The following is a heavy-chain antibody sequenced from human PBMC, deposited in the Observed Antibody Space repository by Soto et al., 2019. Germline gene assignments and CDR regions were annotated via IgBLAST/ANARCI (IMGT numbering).Heavy chain of an antibody. CDR1: GGSISSGGYS. CDR2: IYHSGST. CDR3: ARVGEYCGGDCSPENDAFDI. Sequence: SETLSLTCAVSGGSISSGGYSWSWIRQPPGKGLEWIGYIYHSGSTYYNPSLKSRVTISVDRSKNQFSLKLSSVTAADTAVYYCARVGEYCGGDCSPENDAFDIWGQGTMVTVSS. D-gene: IGHD2-21*02. J-gene: IGHJ3*02. V-gene: IGHV4-30-2*01.